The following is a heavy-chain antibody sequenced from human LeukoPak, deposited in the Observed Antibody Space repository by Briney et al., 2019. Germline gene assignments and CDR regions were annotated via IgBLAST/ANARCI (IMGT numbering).Heavy chain of an antibody. CDR1: GGSFSGYY. CDR2: INHSGST. Sequence: SETLSLTCAVYGGSFSGYYWSWIRQPPGKGLEWIGEINHSGSTNYNPSLKSRVTISVDTSKNQFSLKLSSVTAADTAVYYCARGVVPAAMRGCYYYYMDVWGKGTTVTVSS. J-gene: IGHJ6*03. D-gene: IGHD2-2*01. V-gene: IGHV4-34*01. CDR3: ARGVVPAAMRGCYYYYMDV.